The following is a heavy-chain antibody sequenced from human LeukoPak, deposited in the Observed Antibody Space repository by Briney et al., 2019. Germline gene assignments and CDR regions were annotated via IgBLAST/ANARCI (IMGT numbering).Heavy chain of an antibody. CDR1: GGSFSGYY. D-gene: IGHD6-13*01. CDR2: INHSGST. J-gene: IGHJ1*01. CDR3: ARGPRRTTAAGTRYFQH. Sequence: SETLSLTCAVYGGSFSGYYWSWIRQPPGKGLEWIGEINHSGSTNCNPSLKSRVTISVDTSKNQFSLKLSSVTAADTAVYYCARGPRRTTAAGTRYFQHWGQGTLVTVSS. V-gene: IGHV4-34*01.